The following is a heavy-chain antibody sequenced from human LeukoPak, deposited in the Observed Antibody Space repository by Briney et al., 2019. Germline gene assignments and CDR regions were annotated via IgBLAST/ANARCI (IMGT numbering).Heavy chain of an antibody. CDR1: GYTFTSYG. CDR3: AAAYDFWSGYYAFDI. D-gene: IGHD3-3*01. CDR2: ISAYNGNT. Sequence: ASVKVSCKASGYTFTSYGISWVRQAPGQGLEWMGWISAYNGNTNYAQKLQGRVTMTTDTSTSTAYMELRSLRSEDTAVYYCAAAYDFWSGYYAFDIWGQGTMVTVSS. J-gene: IGHJ3*02. V-gene: IGHV1-18*01.